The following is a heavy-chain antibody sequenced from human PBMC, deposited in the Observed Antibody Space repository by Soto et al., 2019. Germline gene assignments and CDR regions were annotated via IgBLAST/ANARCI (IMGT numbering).Heavy chain of an antibody. CDR1: GYTFPSYG. CDR3: ARCPTTVTWDYYYYYYMDV. Sequence: ASVKVSCKASGYTFPSYGISWVRQSPGQGLEWMGWISAYNGNTNYAQKLQGRVTMTTDTSTSTAYMELRSLRSDDTAVYYCARCPTTVTWDYYYYYYMDVWGKGTTVTVSS. D-gene: IGHD4-17*01. J-gene: IGHJ6*03. V-gene: IGHV1-18*01. CDR2: ISAYNGNT.